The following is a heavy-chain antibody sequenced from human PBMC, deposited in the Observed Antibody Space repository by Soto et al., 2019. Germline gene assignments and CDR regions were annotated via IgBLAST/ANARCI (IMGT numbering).Heavy chain of an antibody. CDR3: VRQGYCTNGVCHSPGWFDP. Sequence: PSETLSLTCTVSGGSISSGGYYWSWIRQHPGKGLEWIGYIYYSGSTYYNPSLKSRVTISVDTSKNQFSLKLSSVTAADTAVYYCVRQGYCTNGVCHSPGWFDPWGQGTLVTVSS. V-gene: IGHV4-31*03. D-gene: IGHD2-8*01. J-gene: IGHJ5*02. CDR2: IYYSGST. CDR1: GGSISSGGYY.